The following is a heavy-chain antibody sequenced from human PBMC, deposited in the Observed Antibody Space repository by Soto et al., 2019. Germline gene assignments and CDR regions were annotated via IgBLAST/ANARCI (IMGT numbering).Heavy chain of an antibody. D-gene: IGHD2-8*01. CDR1: GGSISVGGYS. J-gene: IGHJ4*02. CDR3: ARVGETNGYYYFDY. CDR2: IYQSGST. V-gene: IGHV4-30-2*01. Sequence: TSETLSLTGAVSGGSISVGGYSWSWIRQPPGKGLEWIGYIYQSGSTYYNPSLKSRVTISLDRSKNQFSLMLNSVTAADTAVYYCARVGETNGYYYFDYWGQGTLVTVSS.